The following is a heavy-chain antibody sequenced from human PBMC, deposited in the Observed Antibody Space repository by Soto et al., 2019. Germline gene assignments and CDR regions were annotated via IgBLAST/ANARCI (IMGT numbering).Heavy chain of an antibody. CDR3: AREDSPTASWYTDC. Sequence: SETLSLTSTVSGGSVRSSNYYWPWIRQPPGKGLDWLGYIYHTGSTNYNPSLQSQLTISVDTSQDQFSLKLKSVTAADTAVYYCAREDSPTASWYTDCCGQGTLVTVS. CDR2: IYHTGST. J-gene: IGHJ4*02. CDR1: GGSVRSSNYY. V-gene: IGHV4-61*01. D-gene: IGHD2-2*02.